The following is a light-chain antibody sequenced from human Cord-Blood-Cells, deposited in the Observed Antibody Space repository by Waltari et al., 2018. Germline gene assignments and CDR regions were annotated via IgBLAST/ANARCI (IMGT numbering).Light chain of an antibody. CDR3: AAWDDSLNGYV. J-gene: IGLJ1*01. CDR2: GNN. CDR1: SSNIGSNT. Sequence: QSVLTQPPSASGTPGQRVTISCSGSSSNIGSNTVNWNQQLPGTAPKLLNYGNNQRPSGVPGRFSGAKSGHSASLAISGLQSEDEAYYYCAAWDDSLNGYVFGTGTKVTVL. V-gene: IGLV1-44*01.